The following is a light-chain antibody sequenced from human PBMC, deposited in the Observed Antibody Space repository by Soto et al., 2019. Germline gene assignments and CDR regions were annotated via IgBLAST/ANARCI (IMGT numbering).Light chain of an antibody. CDR2: AAS. CDR3: QQSYRTPT. Sequence: DIQITQSPACLSSCVLDIVTITCRASQSISSYLNWYQQKPGKAPKLLIYAASTLQSGVPSRFSGSGSGTDYTLTISSLQPEDFATYYCQQSYRTPTFGQGTRLEI. CDR1: QSISSY. J-gene: IGKJ5*01. V-gene: IGKV1-39*01.